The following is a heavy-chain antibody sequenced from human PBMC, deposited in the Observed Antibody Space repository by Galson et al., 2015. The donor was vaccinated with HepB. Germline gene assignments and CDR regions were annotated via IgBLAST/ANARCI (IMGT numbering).Heavy chain of an antibody. Sequence: SVKVSCKASGYTFTSYGTSWMRQAPGQGLEWMGWISAYNGNTNYAQKLQGRVTMTTDTSTSTAYMELRSLRSDDTAVYYCARIRLQRRTTIVHDYYYYGMDVWGQGTTVTVSS. CDR2: ISAYNGNT. D-gene: IGHD4-11*01. V-gene: IGHV1-18*04. J-gene: IGHJ6*02. CDR3: ARIRLQRRTTIVHDYYYYGMDV. CDR1: GYTFTSYG.